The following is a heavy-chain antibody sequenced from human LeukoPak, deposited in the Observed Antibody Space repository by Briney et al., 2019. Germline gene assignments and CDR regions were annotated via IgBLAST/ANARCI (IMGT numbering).Heavy chain of an antibody. D-gene: IGHD6-6*01. CDR3: ARADSNIAARRIGFDY. V-gene: IGHV3-48*03. CDR1: GFTFSSYE. Sequence: GGSLRLSCAASGFTFSSYEMNWVRQAPGKGLEWISYISSSSTTIHYADSVKGRFTISRDNAENSLYLQMNSLRAGDTALYYCARADSNIAARRIGFDYWGQGTLVTVSS. J-gene: IGHJ4*02. CDR2: ISSSSTTI.